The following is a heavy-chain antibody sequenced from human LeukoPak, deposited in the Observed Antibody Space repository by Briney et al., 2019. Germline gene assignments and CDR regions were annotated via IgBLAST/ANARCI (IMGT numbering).Heavy chain of an antibody. CDR1: GFTFSSYA. V-gene: IGHV3-23*01. CDR3: AKAVEKWLGKSFDY. Sequence: GGSLRLSCAASGFTFSSYAMSWVRQAPGKGLEWVSAISGSGGSTYYADSVKGRFTISRDNSKNTLYLQMNSLRAEDTAVYHCAKAVEKWLGKSFDYWGQGTLVTVSS. J-gene: IGHJ4*02. D-gene: IGHD6-19*01. CDR2: ISGSGGST.